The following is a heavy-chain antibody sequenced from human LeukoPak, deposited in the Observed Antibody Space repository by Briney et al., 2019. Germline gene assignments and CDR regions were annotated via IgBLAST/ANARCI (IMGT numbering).Heavy chain of an antibody. CDR3: VRDKLGGAFDV. V-gene: IGHV3-48*02. D-gene: IGHD1-7*01. CDR2: ITRSSGTI. Sequence: GGSLRLSCAASGFTFSGYDMNWVRQAPGKGLEWVSFITRSSGTIYYADSVKGRFTVSRDNAESSLYLQMNSLRDKDTAVYSCVRDKLGGAFDVWGHGTMVTVSS. J-gene: IGHJ3*01. CDR1: GFTFSGYD.